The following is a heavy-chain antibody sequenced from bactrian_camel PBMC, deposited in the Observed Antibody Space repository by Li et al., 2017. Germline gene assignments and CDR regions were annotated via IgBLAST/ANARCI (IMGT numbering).Heavy chain of an antibody. V-gene: IGHV3S31*01. CDR1: GFTFSSYA. CDR2: IDTGGRNT. J-gene: IGHJ4*01. CDR3: AAGLYYTLLY. Sequence: VQLVESGGGLVQPGGSLRLSCAASGFTFSSYAMSWVRQAPGKGLEWVSGIDTGGRNTYYADSVKGRFTVSRDNAKNTLYLQISSLKTEDTALYYYAAGLYYTLLYWGQGTQVTVS. D-gene: IGHD3*01.